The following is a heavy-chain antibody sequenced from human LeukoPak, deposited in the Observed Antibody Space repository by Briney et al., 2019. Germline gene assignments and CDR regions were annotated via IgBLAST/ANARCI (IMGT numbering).Heavy chain of an antibody. J-gene: IGHJ6*03. CDR2: KSYDGRNK. D-gene: IGHD3-10*01. Sequence: PGGSLRLSCAASGFTFSSYGMHWVRQAPGKGLEWVAVKSYDGRNKYYADSVKGRFTISRDNSKNTLYLQMNSLKGDDTAVYYCAKDSAFYYIDVWGKGTTVIISS. CDR3: AKDSAFYYIDV. V-gene: IGHV3-30*18. CDR1: GFTFSSYG.